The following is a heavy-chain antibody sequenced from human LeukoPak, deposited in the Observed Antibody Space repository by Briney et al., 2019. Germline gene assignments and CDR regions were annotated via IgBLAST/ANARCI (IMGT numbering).Heavy chain of an antibody. Sequence: SETLSLTCTVSADSISNFWWNWLRLPAGKGLEWIGRIHTSGGNNYNPSLRSRVTMSLDTSKNQFSLQLTSVTAADTAVYYCARDLVAGTSNWFDPWGQGTLVTVSS. V-gene: IGHV4-4*07. D-gene: IGHD6-19*01. CDR3: ARDLVAGTSNWFDP. J-gene: IGHJ5*02. CDR2: IHTSGGN. CDR1: ADSISNFW.